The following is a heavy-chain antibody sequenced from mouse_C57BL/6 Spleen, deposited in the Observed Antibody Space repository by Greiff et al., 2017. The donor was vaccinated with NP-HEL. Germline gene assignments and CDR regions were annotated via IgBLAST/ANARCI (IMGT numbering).Heavy chain of an antibody. Sequence: QVQLQQPGAELVMPGASVKLSCKASGYTFTSYWMHWVKQRPGQGLEWIGEIDPSDSYTNYNQKFKGKSTLTVDKSSSTAYMQLSSLTSEDSAVYYCAIGSSPLDYWGKGTTLTVSS. D-gene: IGHD1-1*01. CDR2: IDPSDSYT. V-gene: IGHV1-69*01. J-gene: IGHJ2*01. CDR3: AIGSSPLDY. CDR1: GYTFTSYW.